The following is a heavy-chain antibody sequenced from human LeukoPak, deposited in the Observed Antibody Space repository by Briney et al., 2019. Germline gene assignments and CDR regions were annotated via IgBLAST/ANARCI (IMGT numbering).Heavy chain of an antibody. CDR1: GVTFSTYG. D-gene: IGHD2-15*01. Sequence: GGSLRLCCAASGVTFSTYGMHWVRQAPGMGLEWVAFRRYDGSNKYYADSVKGRFTISRDNFKITLFLQMNSLRAEDTAVYYCAKDASRNLYCSGGSCYFDYWGQGTLVTVSS. V-gene: IGHV3-30*02. J-gene: IGHJ4*02. CDR2: RRYDGSNK. CDR3: AKDASRNLYCSGGSCYFDY.